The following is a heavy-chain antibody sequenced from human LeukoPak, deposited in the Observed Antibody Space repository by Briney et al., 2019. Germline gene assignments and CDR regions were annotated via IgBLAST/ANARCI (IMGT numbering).Heavy chain of an antibody. CDR2: ISWNSGYI. Sequence: GRSLRPSCAASGFTFDNYAMHWVRQAPGKGLEWLSIISWNSGYIGYADSVKGRFTISRDNAKKSLDLQMNSLRAEDTAFYYCAKVRGTYSSGYFFDYWRQGTLVTVSS. CDR3: AKVRGTYSSGYFFDY. D-gene: IGHD6-19*01. J-gene: IGHJ4*02. V-gene: IGHV3-9*01. CDR1: GFTFDNYA.